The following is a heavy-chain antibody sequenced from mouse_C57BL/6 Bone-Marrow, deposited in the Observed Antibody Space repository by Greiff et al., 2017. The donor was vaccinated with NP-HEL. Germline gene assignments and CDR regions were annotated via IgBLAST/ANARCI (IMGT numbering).Heavy chain of an antibody. D-gene: IGHD1-1*01. V-gene: IGHV5-6*02. CDR2: ISSGGSYT. CDR3: ARRIYYYGSTYYFDY. J-gene: IGHJ2*01. CDR1: GFTFSSYG. Sequence: EVMLVESGGDLVKPGGSLKLSCAASGFTFSSYGMSWVRQTPDKRLEWVATISSGGSYTYYPDSVKGRFTISRDNAKNTLYLQMSSLKSEDTAMYYCARRIYYYGSTYYFDYWGQGTTLTVSS.